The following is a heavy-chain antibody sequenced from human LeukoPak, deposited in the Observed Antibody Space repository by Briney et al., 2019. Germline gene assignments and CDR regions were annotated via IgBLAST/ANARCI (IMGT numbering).Heavy chain of an antibody. CDR1: GGSFSGYY. Sequence: SETLSLTCAVYGGSFSGYYWSWIRQPPGKGLEWIGEINHSGSTNYNPSLKSRVTIPVDTSKNQFSLKLSSVTAADTAVYYCAREGSNLPDYWGQGTLVTVSS. CDR3: AREGSNLPDY. CDR2: INHSGST. J-gene: IGHJ4*02. D-gene: IGHD4-23*01. V-gene: IGHV4-34*01.